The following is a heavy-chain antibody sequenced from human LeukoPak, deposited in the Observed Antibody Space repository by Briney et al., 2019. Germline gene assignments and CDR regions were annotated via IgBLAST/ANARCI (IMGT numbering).Heavy chain of an antibody. CDR2: IYYSGST. D-gene: IGHD3-3*01. Sequence: SETLSLTCTVSGGSISSYYWSWIRQPPGKGLEWIGYIYYSGSTNYNPSLKSRVTISVDTSKNQFSLELSSVTAADTAVYYCARSGYDFWSGYYIDYYYGMDVWGQGTTVTVSS. V-gene: IGHV4-59*08. CDR1: GGSISSYY. CDR3: ARSGYDFWSGYYIDYYYGMDV. J-gene: IGHJ6*02.